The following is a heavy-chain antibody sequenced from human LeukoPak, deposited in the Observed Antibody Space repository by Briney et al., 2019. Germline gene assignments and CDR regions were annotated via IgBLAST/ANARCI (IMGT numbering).Heavy chain of an antibody. CDR3: ARSNDYSNYVPCDY. CDR1: GYTFTGYY. V-gene: IGHV1-2*02. Sequence: ASVKLSCKASGYTFTGYYMHWVRQAPGQGLEWMGWINPNSGGTNYAQKFQGRVTMTRDTSISTAYMELSRLRSDDTAVYYCARSNDYSNYVPCDYWGQGTLVTVSS. D-gene: IGHD4-11*01. J-gene: IGHJ4*02. CDR2: INPNSGGT.